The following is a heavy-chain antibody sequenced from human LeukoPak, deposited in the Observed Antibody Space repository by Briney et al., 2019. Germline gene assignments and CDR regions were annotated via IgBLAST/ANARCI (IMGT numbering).Heavy chain of an antibody. D-gene: IGHD1-26*01. Sequence: SETLSLTCAVYGGSFSGYYWSWIRQPPGKGLEWIGEINHSGSTNYNPSLKSRVTISVDTSKNQFSLKLSSVTAADTAVYYCARDSVGALFPRMGYYYGMDVWGQGTTVTVSS. CDR1: GGSFSGYY. J-gene: IGHJ6*02. CDR2: INHSGST. CDR3: ARDSVGALFPRMGYYYGMDV. V-gene: IGHV4-34*01.